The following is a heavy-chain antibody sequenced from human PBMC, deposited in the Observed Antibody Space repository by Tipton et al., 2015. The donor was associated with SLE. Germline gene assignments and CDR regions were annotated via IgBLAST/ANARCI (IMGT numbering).Heavy chain of an antibody. CDR3: ARRNMAGSGSYSTGYFDY. CDR1: GGSISSHY. Sequence: TLSLTCTVSGGSISSHYWSWIRQPPGKGLEWIGYIYYSGSTNYNPSLKSRVTISGDTSKNQFSLKLSSVTAADTAVYYCARRNMAGSGSYSTGYFDYWGQGTLVTVSS. J-gene: IGHJ4*02. CDR2: IYYSGST. V-gene: IGHV4-59*08. D-gene: IGHD3-10*01.